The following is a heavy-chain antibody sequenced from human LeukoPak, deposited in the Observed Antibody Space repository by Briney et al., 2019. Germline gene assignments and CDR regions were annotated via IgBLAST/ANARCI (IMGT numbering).Heavy chain of an antibody. CDR2: SYHSGST. CDR1: GYSISSDYY. CDR3: ARLEGQNDSSGKYSYYYMDA. Sequence: SETLSLTCTVSGYSISSDYYWAWIRPPPGKGLEWIGSSYHSGSTYYNPSLKSRVTLSVDTSKNQFSLKLSSVTAADTAVYYCARLEGQNDSSGKYSYYYMDAWGKGTTVTISS. D-gene: IGHD3-22*01. J-gene: IGHJ6*03. V-gene: IGHV4-38-2*02.